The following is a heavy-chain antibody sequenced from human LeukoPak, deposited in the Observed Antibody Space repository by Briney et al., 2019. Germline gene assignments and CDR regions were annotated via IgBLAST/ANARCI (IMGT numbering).Heavy chain of an antibody. D-gene: IGHD3-10*01. CDR2: INPSGGST. J-gene: IGHJ5*02. CDR1: GYTFTSYY. V-gene: IGHV1-46*01. CDR3: ARGILPVLLWFGELSWFDP. Sequence: ASVKVSCKASGYTFTSYYMHWVRQAPGQGLEWMGIINPSGGSTSYAQKFQGRVTMTRDTSTSTVYMELSSLRSEDTAVYYCARGILPVLLWFGELSWFDPWGQGTLVTVSS.